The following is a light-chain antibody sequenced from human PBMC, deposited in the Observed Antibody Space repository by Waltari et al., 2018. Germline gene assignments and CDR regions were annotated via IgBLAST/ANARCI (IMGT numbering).Light chain of an antibody. CDR2: GAS. J-gene: IGKJ1*01. Sequence: EIMLTQSPGTLSLSPGERATLSCRTSQSIGRSLAWYQQKPGQSPRLLIYGASSMATDIPDRFSGSGSGTDFSLTTNRLEPEDSALYYCQHYVRLPLTFGQGTKVEIK. CDR1: QSIGRS. CDR3: QHYVRLPLT. V-gene: IGKV3-20*01.